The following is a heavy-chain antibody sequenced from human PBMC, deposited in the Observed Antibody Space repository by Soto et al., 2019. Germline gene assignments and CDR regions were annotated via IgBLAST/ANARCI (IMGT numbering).Heavy chain of an antibody. CDR1: GYSISSGSY. CDR2: LYHSGAT. CDR3: EREVMVGTFDY. V-gene: IGHV4-38-2*02. J-gene: IGHJ4*02. D-gene: IGHD2-21*01. Sequence: SETLSLTCDVSGYSISSGSYWGWIRQPPGKGLEWIGTLYHSGATYYSPSLKSRVTLSVDTSKNHLSLKLSSVTAADTAVYYCEREVMVGTFDYWGQGALVTVYS.